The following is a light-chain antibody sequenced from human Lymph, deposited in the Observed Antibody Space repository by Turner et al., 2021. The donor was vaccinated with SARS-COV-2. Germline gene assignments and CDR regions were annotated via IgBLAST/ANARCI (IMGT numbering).Light chain of an antibody. J-gene: IGKJ4*01. V-gene: IGKV1-33*01. CDR1: QDISNY. CDR3: QQYDNLHPT. Sequence: DIQMTQYPSSLSASVGDRVTITCQASQDISNYLNWYQQKQGKAPKLLIYDASNLQTGVPSRFSGSGYGTDFTFTISSLQPEDIATYYCQQYDNLHPTFGGGTKVEIK. CDR2: DAS.